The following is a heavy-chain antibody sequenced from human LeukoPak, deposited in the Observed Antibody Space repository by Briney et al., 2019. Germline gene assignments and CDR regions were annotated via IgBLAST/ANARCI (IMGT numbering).Heavy chain of an antibody. CDR3: VRDLGGGYFDY. J-gene: IGHJ4*02. Sequence: GSLRLSCAASGFTFSSYAMHWVRQAPGKGLEWVAVISYDGSNKYYADSVKGRFTISRDNSKNTLYLQMNSLRAEDTAVYYCVRDLGGGYFDYWGQGTLVTVSS. CDR2: ISYDGSNK. V-gene: IGHV3-30-3*01. CDR1: GFTFSSYA. D-gene: IGHD3-16*01.